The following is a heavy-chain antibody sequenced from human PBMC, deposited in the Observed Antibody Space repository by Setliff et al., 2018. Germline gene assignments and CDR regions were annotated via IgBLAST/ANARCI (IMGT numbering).Heavy chain of an antibody. Sequence: LSLTCTVSGVSIRSYYWSWIRQPPGKGLEWIGYIFYSGSPNYNPSLQSRVSISVDTSKNQLSLRLDSLTAADTAVYFCARLPRTVTHFDYWGQGALVTVSS. CDR3: ARLPRTVTHFDY. V-gene: IGHV4-59*01. D-gene: IGHD4-17*01. J-gene: IGHJ4*02. CDR2: IFYSGSP. CDR1: GVSIRSYY.